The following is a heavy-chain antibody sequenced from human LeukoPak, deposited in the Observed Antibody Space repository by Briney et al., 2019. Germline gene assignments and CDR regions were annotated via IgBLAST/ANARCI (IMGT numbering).Heavy chain of an antibody. J-gene: IGHJ5*02. Sequence: SETLSLTCTVSGGSISSGSYYWSWIRQPAGKGLEWIGRIYTSGSTNYNPSLKSRVTISVDTSKNQFSLKLSSVTAADTAVYYCARDTIFDRNYERYLNWFDPWGQGTLVTVSS. V-gene: IGHV4-61*02. CDR2: IYTSGST. CDR1: GGSISSGSYY. D-gene: IGHD3-3*01. CDR3: ARDTIFDRNYERYLNWFDP.